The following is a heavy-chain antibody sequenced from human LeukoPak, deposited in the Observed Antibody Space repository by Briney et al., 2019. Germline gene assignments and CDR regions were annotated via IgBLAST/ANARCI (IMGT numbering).Heavy chain of an antibody. CDR1: GYTLTELS. CDR3: AREGSYGRDY. CDR2: FDPEDGET. V-gene: IGHV1-24*01. Sequence: ASVKVSCKVSGYTLTELSMHWVRQAPGKGLEWMGGFDPEDGETIYAQKFQGRVTITADESTSTAYIELSSLRSEDTAVYYCAREGSYGRDYWGQGTLVTVSS. J-gene: IGHJ4*02. D-gene: IGHD5-18*01.